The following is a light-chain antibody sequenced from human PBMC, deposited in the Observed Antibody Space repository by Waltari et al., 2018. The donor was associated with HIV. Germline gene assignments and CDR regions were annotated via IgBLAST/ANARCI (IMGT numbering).Light chain of an antibody. CDR1: QSVLYSSNNNNY. CDR2: WAS. J-gene: IGKJ3*01. Sequence: DIVMTQSPDSLAVSLGERATINCKSSQSVLYSSNNNNYLAWYQQKPGPPPKLLIYWASTRESGVPDRVSGSGSGTDVTLTISSLQAEDVAVYYCQQYYSTPFTFGPGTRVDIK. V-gene: IGKV4-1*01. CDR3: QQYYSTPFT.